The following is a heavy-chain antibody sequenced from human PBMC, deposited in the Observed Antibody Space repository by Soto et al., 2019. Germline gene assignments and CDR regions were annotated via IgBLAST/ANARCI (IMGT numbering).Heavy chain of an antibody. CDR3: ARGPLIRGVSYYYYMDV. D-gene: IGHD3-10*01. J-gene: IGHJ6*03. V-gene: IGHV1-8*01. Sequence: ASVKVSCKASGYTFTSYDINRVRQATGQGLEWMGWMNPNSGNTGYAQKFQGRVTMTRNTSISTAYMELSSLRSEDTAVYYCARGPLIRGVSYYYYMDVWGKGTTVTVSS. CDR2: MNPNSGNT. CDR1: GYTFTSYD.